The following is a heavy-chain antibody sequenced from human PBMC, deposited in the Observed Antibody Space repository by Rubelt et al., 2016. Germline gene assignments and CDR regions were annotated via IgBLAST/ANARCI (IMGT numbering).Heavy chain of an antibody. D-gene: IGHD3-3*01. CDR3: ARDHVLRFLEWLDAFDI. Sequence: QVQLVQSGAEVKKPGASVKVSCKASGYTFTGYYMHWVRQAPGQGLEWMGWINPNSGGTNYAQKFQGRVTMTRDTSISTAYMELSRLRSDDTAVYYCARDHVLRFLEWLDAFDIWGQGTMVTVSS. CDR1: GYTFTGYY. CDR2: INPNSGGT. J-gene: IGHJ3*02. V-gene: IGHV1-2*02.